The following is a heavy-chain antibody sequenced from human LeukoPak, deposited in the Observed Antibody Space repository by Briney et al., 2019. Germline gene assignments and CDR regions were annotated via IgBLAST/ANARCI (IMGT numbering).Heavy chain of an antibody. J-gene: IGHJ4*02. V-gene: IGHV1-2*02. CDR2: INPNSGGT. D-gene: IGHD2-2*01. Sequence: ASVKVSCKASGYTFTGYYMHWVRQAPGQGLEWMGWINPNSGGTIYAQKFQGRVTMTRDTSISTAYLELSRLTSDDTAVYHCARDGACSSASCQNFDYWGQGTLVTVSS. CDR3: ARDGACSSASCQNFDY. CDR1: GYTFTGYY.